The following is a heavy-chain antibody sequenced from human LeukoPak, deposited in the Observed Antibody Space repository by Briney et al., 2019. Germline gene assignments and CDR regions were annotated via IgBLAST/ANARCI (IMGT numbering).Heavy chain of an antibody. J-gene: IGHJ4*02. Sequence: GGSLRLPCTVSGFTVSSNSMSWVRQAPGKGLEWVSFIYSDNTHYSDSVKGRFTISRDNSKNTLYLQMSGLRADDTAVYYCAKSGRSDGWQYCDFGGQGTLVTVSS. D-gene: IGHD5-24*01. V-gene: IGHV3-53*01. CDR2: IYSDNT. CDR3: AKSGRSDGWQYCDF. CDR1: GFTVSSNS.